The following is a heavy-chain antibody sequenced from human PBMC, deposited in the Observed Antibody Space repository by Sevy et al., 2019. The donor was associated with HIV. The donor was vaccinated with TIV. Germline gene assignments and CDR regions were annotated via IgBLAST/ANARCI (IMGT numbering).Heavy chain of an antibody. CDR1: GGSFSGYY. CDR3: ARGPRRPTYSSSWYNYYYGMDV. Sequence: SETLSLTCAVYGGSFSGYYWSWIRQPPGKGLEWIGEINHSGSTNYNPSLKSRVTISVDTSKNQFSLKLSSVTAADTAVYYGARGPRRPTYSSSWYNYYYGMDVWGQGTTVTVSS. V-gene: IGHV4-34*01. D-gene: IGHD6-13*01. CDR2: INHSGST. J-gene: IGHJ6*02.